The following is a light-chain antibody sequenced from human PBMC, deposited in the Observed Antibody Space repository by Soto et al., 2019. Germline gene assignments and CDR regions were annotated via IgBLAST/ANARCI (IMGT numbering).Light chain of an antibody. V-gene: IGLV2-14*01. CDR2: DVD. J-gene: IGLJ2*01. CDR3: SSYTSSSTLVV. CDR1: SSDVGGYNY. Sequence: QSALTQPASVSGSPGQSITISYTGNSSDVGGYNYVSWYQQHPGKAPKLMIYDVDNRPSGVSHRFSGPKSGNTASLTLSGLQGEEEAEYYYSSYTSSSTLVVFGGGTKVTVL.